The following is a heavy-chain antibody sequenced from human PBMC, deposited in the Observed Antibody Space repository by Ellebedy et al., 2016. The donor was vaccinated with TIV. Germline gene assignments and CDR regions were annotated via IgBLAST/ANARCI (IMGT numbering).Heavy chain of an antibody. Sequence: SETLSLXXAVYGGSFSGYYWSWVRQPPGKGLEWIGEINHSGSTNCNPSLKSRVTISVDTSKNQFSLKLSSVTAADTAVYYCARGTVALQRLEYFDSWGQGTLVIVSS. CDR1: GGSFSGYY. CDR2: INHSGST. J-gene: IGHJ4*02. CDR3: ARGTVALQRLEYFDS. D-gene: IGHD6-19*01. V-gene: IGHV4-34*01.